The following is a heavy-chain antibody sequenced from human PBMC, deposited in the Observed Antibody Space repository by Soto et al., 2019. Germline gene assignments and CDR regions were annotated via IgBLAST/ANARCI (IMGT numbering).Heavy chain of an antibody. J-gene: IGHJ4*02. D-gene: IGHD3-16*01. CDR3: ARDGGSHGPSYFDS. Sequence: VQLVESGGGVVQPGMSLRLSCAASGSTFSNYAMHWVRQAPGKGPEWVAVIWYDGSNKYYGESVKGRFSISRDNSKNSLYLDTNRLRTEETAVYYCARDGGSHGPSYFDSWGQGSVVIVSS. CDR1: GSTFSNYA. V-gene: IGHV3-33*01. CDR2: IWYDGSNK.